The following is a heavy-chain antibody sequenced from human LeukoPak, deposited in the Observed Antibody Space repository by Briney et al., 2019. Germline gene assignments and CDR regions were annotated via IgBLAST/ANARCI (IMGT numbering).Heavy chain of an antibody. D-gene: IGHD3-22*01. Sequence: GESLKISCQGSGYSFTGYWIGWVRQMPGKGLEWMGIIYPGDSDTRYSPSFQGQVTISADKSISTAYLQWSSLKASDTAMYYCARVTTYYYDSPTLFDPWGQGTLVTVSS. J-gene: IGHJ5*02. CDR2: IYPGDSDT. CDR3: ARVTTYYYDSPTLFDP. V-gene: IGHV5-51*01. CDR1: GYSFTGYW.